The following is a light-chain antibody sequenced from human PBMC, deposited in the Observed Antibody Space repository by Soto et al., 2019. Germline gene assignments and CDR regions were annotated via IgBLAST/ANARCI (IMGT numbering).Light chain of an antibody. Sequence: QSVLTQPPSVSGAPGQRVTISCTGSSSNIGAGYDVHWYQQLPGTAPKLLIYGNSNRPSGVPDRFSGSKSGTSASLAITGLQAQYEADYYCQSYDRSLSGWVFGGGTKLTVL. CDR1: SSNIGAGYD. V-gene: IGLV1-40*01. J-gene: IGLJ3*02. CDR2: GNS. CDR3: QSYDRSLSGWV.